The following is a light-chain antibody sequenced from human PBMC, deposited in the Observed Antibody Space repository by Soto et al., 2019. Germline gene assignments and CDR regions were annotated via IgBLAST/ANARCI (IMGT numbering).Light chain of an antibody. V-gene: IGKV3-15*01. CDR2: GAS. J-gene: IGKJ5*01. CDR1: ESVSTN. CDR3: QQYNNWPFS. Sequence: EIVMTQSPATLSLSPGERATLSCRASESVSTNLAWYQQKAGQAPRLLIYGASTRATGIPARFSGSGSGTEFTLTISSLQSEDSAVYFCQQYNNWPFSLGQGTRR.